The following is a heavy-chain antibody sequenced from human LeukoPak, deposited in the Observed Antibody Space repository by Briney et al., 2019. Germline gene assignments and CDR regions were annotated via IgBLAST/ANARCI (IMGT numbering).Heavy chain of an antibody. Sequence: GGSLRLSCSASGFSFSSDGMSWVRQAPGKGLEWVSGILGGAGSTYYADSVKGRFTISRDNSKNTLYLQMNSLRADDTAVYYCARDHSGEDSRGYWGKIDYWGQGTLVTVSS. CDR3: ARDHSGEDSRGYWGKIDY. V-gene: IGHV3-23*01. D-gene: IGHD3-22*01. CDR2: ILGGAGST. CDR1: GFSFSSDG. J-gene: IGHJ4*02.